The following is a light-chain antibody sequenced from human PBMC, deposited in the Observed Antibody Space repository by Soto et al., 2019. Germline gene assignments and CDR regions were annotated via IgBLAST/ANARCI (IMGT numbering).Light chain of an antibody. CDR2: ATS. CDR1: QGVSSW. CDR3: QQTPRFPLT. J-gene: IGKJ3*01. Sequence: DIQMTQSPTSVSASVGDRVTITCRASQGVSSWLAWYQHKPGKAPNLLMYATSNLQFGVPSRFSGSGSGTDFTLTISSLQPEDFATYHRQQTPRFPLTLVPGTQVNS. V-gene: IGKV1-12*01.